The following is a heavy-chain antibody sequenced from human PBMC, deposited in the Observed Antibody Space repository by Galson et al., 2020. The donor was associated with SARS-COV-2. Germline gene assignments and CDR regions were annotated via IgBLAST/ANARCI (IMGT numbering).Heavy chain of an antibody. CDR3: ARGGWKVYQVEYYYYYMDV. D-gene: IGHD2-2*01. CDR1: GGTFSSYA. J-gene: IGHJ6*03. CDR2: IIPIFGTA. Sequence: SVKVSCKASGGTFSSYAISWVRQAPGQGLEWMGGIIPIFGTANYAQKFQGRVTITADESTSTAYMELSSLRSEDTAVYYCARGGWKVYQVEYYYYYMDVWGKGTTVTVSS. V-gene: IGHV1-69*13.